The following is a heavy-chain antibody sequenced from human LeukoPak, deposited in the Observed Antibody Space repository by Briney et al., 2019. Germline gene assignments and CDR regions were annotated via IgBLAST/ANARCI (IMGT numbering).Heavy chain of an antibody. CDR3: ARAGYSGSDFSV. D-gene: IGHD5-12*01. CDR1: GGSMSTYY. CDR2: IYHSGST. V-gene: IGHV4-59*01. Sequence: KTSETLSLTCTVSGGSMSTYYWSWIRQPPGKGLEWIGYIYHSGSTNYNPSLKSRVTISVDTSKNHFSLKLSSVTAADTAVYYCARAGYSGSDFSVWGKGTTVTVSS. J-gene: IGHJ6*04.